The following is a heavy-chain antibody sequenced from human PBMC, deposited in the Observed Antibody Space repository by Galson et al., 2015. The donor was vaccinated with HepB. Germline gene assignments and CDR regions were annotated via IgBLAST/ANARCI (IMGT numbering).Heavy chain of an antibody. CDR1: GFTFNNFW. CDR2: IKQDGSEK. J-gene: IGHJ4*02. Sequence: SLRLSCAASGFTFNNFWMSWVRQAPGKGLEWVANIKQDGSEKYYVDSVKGRFTISRDNSENTLHLQMNSLRAEDTAVYYCAKEYNIMVRGVIKNPQYWGQGTLVTVSS. V-gene: IGHV3-7*01. CDR3: AKEYNIMVRGVIKNPQY. D-gene: IGHD3-10*01.